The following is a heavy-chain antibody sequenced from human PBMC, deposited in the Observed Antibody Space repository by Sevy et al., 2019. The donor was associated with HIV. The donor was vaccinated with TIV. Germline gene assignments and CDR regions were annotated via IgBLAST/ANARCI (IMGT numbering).Heavy chain of an antibody. CDR1: GFTFTNYG. V-gene: IGHV3-23*01. Sequence: GGSLRLSCAASGFTFTNYGMHWVRQAPGKGLEWVSGISNSGANTYYADSVRGRFTVSRDNSKNTVYLKLNSLRAEETAIYYCAKEWTLLSDWYGEFDYWGQGTLVTVSS. J-gene: IGHJ4*02. CDR3: AKEWTLLSDWYGEFDY. D-gene: IGHD6-19*01. CDR2: ISNSGANT.